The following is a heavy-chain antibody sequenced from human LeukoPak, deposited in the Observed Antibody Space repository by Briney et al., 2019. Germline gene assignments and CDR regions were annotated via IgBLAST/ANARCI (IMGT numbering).Heavy chain of an antibody. Sequence: ASVKVSCKASGYTFASYAMHWMRQAPGQRLEWMGWINAGTGNTKYSQKFQGRVTITRDTSASTAYMELSSLRSEDTAVYFCARSASDAFDIWGQGTMVTVSS. CDR2: INAGTGNT. V-gene: IGHV1-3*01. J-gene: IGHJ3*02. CDR1: GYTFASYA. CDR3: ARSASDAFDI.